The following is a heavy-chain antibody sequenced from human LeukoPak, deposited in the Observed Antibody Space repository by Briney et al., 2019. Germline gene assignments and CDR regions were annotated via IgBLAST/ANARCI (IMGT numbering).Heavy chain of an antibody. Sequence: VGALRLSCVASGVTFSRDSMNWVRQAPGEGLEWVSYIDDTSGYIYYAVSVRGRFTISRDNARNSLYLQMNNLIAQDVAVCYCARDTSVSYTITNFDSLGQGALIPVSS. CDR3: ARDTSVSYTITNFDS. CDR2: IDDTSGYI. V-gene: IGHV3-21*05. D-gene: IGHD3-10*01. CDR1: GVTFSRDS. J-gene: IGHJ4*02.